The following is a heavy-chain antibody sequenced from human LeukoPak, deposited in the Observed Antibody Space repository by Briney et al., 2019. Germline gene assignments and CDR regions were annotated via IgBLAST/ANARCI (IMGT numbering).Heavy chain of an antibody. CDR1: GGSISSSGYY. CDR3: ARDPTAAGKGAWFDP. J-gene: IGHJ5*02. CDR2: IYYSGST. V-gene: IGHV4-39*02. Sequence: SETLSLTCTVSGGSISSSGYYWGWIRQPPGKGLEWIGSIYYSGSTYYNPSLKSRVTISVDTSKNQFSPKLCSVAPADTAVYYCARDPTAAGKGAWFDPWGQGTLVTVSS. D-gene: IGHD6-13*01.